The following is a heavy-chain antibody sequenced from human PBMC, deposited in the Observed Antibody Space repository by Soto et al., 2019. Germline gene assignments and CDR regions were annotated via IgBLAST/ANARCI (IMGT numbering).Heavy chain of an antibody. V-gene: IGHV1-18*01. CDR1: GYTFSNYG. CDR3: ARDSPPVDY. Sequence: QVQLVQSGAEVKKPGASVKVSCKASGYTFSNYGISWVRQAPGQGLEWMGWISAYNGNTKYAQKLQGRVTMTTDTPTSTAYRELRSLRSDDTAVYYCARDSPPVDYWGQGTLVTVSS. CDR2: ISAYNGNT. J-gene: IGHJ4*02.